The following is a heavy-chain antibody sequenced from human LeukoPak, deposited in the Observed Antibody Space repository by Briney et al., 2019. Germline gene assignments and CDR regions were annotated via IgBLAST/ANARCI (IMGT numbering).Heavy chain of an antibody. D-gene: IGHD3-22*01. CDR1: GYTFTRYG. CDR2: ISAYDGNT. Sequence: ASVKVSCKASGYTFTRYGISWVRQAPGQGLEWMGWISAYDGNTNYAQKLQGRVTMTTDTSTSTAYMELRSLRSDDTAVFYCARGPSYYDRSGYYYGFDYWGQGTLVTVSS. CDR3: ARGPSYYDRSGYYYGFDY. J-gene: IGHJ4*02. V-gene: IGHV1-18*01.